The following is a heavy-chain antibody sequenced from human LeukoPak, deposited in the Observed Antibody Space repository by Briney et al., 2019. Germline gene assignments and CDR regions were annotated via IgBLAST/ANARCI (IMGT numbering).Heavy chain of an antibody. Sequence: ASVKVSCKASGYTFTSYDINWVRQATGQGLEWVGWTNPNSGNTCYAQKFQGRVTMTRNTSISTAYMELSSLRSEDTAVYYCARDYVGARPYYYYYMDVWGKGTTVTVSS. V-gene: IGHV1-8*01. D-gene: IGHD1-26*01. J-gene: IGHJ6*03. CDR1: GYTFTSYD. CDR2: TNPNSGNT. CDR3: ARDYVGARPYYYYYMDV.